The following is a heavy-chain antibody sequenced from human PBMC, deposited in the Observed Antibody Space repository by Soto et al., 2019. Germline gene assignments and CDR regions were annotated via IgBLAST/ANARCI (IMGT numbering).Heavy chain of an antibody. CDR3: ARQVGMAAPDDAFDI. Sequence: PSETLSLTCTVSGGSISSSSYYWGWIRQPPGKGLEWIGSIYYSGSTYYNPSLKSRVTISVDTSKNQFSLKLSSVTAADTAVYYCARQVGMAAPDDAFDIWGQGTMVTVSS. CDR1: GGSISSSSYY. CDR2: IYYSGST. V-gene: IGHV4-39*01. D-gene: IGHD3-3*01. J-gene: IGHJ3*02.